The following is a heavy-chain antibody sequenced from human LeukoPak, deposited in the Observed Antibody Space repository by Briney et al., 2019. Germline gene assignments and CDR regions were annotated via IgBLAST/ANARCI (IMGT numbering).Heavy chain of an antibody. CDR2: ICSDGSNI. D-gene: IGHD3-22*01. V-gene: IGHV3-74*01. CDR3: ARSFKDSSGYDYVDSFDI. CDR1: GFTFSRYW. Sequence: PGGSLRLSCAASGFTFSRYWMHWVRQAPGKGLVWVSRICSDGSNIAYAGSVKGRFTISRDNAKNTLYLQMNSLRAEDTAVYYCARSFKDSSGYDYVDSFDIWGQGTMVTVSS. J-gene: IGHJ3*02.